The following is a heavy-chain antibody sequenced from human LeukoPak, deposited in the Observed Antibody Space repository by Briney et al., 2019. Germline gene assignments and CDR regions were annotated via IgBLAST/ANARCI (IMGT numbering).Heavy chain of an antibody. CDR1: VYTFTSYG. J-gene: IGHJ4*02. CDR2: ISAYNGNT. D-gene: IGHD3-10*01. CDR3: ARDGMVRGVIGY. V-gene: IGHV1-18*01. Sequence: ASVKVSCKASVYTFTSYGISWVRHAPGQGREWMGWISAYNGNTNYAQKLQGRVTMTTDTSTSTAYMELRSLRSDDTAVYYCARDGMVRGVIGYWGQGTLVSVPS.